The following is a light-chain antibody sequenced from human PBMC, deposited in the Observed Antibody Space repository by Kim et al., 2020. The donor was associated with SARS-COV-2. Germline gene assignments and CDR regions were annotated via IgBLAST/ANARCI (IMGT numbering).Light chain of an antibody. CDR3: LQHNTYPIT. J-gene: IGKJ5*01. CDR1: QDIRNY. CDR2: GAS. Sequence: GSVGNKVPITCRASQDIRNYFGLYQQNPGRAPKRLIYGASSLQSGVPSRFSGSGSGTEFTLTISSLQPEDFATYFCLQHNTYPITFGQGTRLEIK. V-gene: IGKV1-17*01.